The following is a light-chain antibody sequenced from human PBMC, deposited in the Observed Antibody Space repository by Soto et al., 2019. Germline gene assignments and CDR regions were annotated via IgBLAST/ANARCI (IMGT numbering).Light chain of an antibody. CDR2: EVS. V-gene: IGLV2-18*02. J-gene: IGLJ1*01. CDR3: NSYTSSSTYV. Sequence: QSVLTQPPSVSGSPGQSVTISCTGTSSDVGHYNRVSWYQQPPGTAPKLMIYEVSNRPSGVPDRFSGSKSGNTASLTISGLQAEDEADYYCNSYTSSSTYVFGTGTKLTVL. CDR1: SSDVGHYNR.